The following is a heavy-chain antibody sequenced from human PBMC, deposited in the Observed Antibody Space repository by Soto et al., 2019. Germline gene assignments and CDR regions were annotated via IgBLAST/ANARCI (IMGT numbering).Heavy chain of an antibody. CDR3: ARRYGTVFDY. V-gene: IGHV4-59*01. CDR2: IYYSGST. J-gene: IGHJ4*02. CDR1: GGSISSYY. D-gene: IGHD6-13*01. Sequence: QVQLQESGPGLVKPSETLSLTCTVSGGSISSYYWSWIRQPPGKGLVWIGYIYYSGSTNYNPSLKSRVTISVDTSKNQFSLKLSSVTAADTAVYYCARRYGTVFDYWGQGTLVTVSS.